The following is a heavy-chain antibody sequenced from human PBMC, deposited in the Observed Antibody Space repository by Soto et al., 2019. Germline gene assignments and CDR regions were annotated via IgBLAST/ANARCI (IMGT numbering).Heavy chain of an antibody. CDR1: GDSVSSNSAG. CDR2: TYYKSKWYY. V-gene: IGHV6-1*01. Sequence: QVQLQQSSPGLVKPSQALSLTCDISGDSVSSNSAGWNWIRQTPSRGLEWLGRTYYKSKWYYTYAASVKSRITVSPDTSKNQFSLQLTSVTPEDTAVYYCARRSWDDVSGHYYMDVWDKGTTVTVSS. J-gene: IGHJ6*03. D-gene: IGHD1-1*01. CDR3: ARRSWDDVSGHYYMDV.